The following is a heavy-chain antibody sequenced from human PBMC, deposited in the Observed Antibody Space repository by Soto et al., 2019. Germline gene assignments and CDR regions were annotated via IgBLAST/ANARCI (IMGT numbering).Heavy chain of an antibody. CDR3: ARERYRSTNCPDY. Sequence: EVQLVESGGGLVQPGGSLRLSCAASGFSFSSYWMNWVRQAPGKGLEWVANINQDGSQRSFVDSVKGRFTISRDNAKNSLYLQMNSLGAEDTAVYYCARERYRSTNCPDYWGQGTLVTVSS. CDR1: GFSFSSYW. V-gene: IGHV3-7*01. D-gene: IGHD2-2*01. J-gene: IGHJ4*02. CDR2: INQDGSQR.